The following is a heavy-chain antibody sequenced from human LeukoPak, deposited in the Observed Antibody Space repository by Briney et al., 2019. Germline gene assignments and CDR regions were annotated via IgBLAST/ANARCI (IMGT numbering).Heavy chain of an antibody. J-gene: IGHJ4*02. D-gene: IGHD7-27*01. Sequence: GGSLRLSCAASGFTFSSYTMSWVRQAPGKGLEWVSTITTSDGNTYYADSVKGRFTVSRDNSKNTLFLQMNSLRAEDTAVYYCARLPRLGSFDYWGQGTLVTVSS. CDR1: GFTFSSYT. V-gene: IGHV3-23*01. CDR2: ITTSDGNT. CDR3: ARLPRLGSFDY.